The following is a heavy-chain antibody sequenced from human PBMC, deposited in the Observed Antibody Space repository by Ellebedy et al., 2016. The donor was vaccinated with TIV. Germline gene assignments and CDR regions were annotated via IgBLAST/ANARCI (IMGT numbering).Heavy chain of an antibody. J-gene: IGHJ4*02. Sequence: GESLKISCAASGFTFDNFAMRWFRQAPGKGLEWVSTISHTGTRTYYADSVEGRFIISRDNSKKTLYLQMNSLRAEDTAVYYCAKGRGGGSDTSAPRYYFDYWGLGTLVTVSS. CDR1: GFTFDNFA. V-gene: IGHV3-23*01. D-gene: IGHD3-22*01. CDR2: ISHTGTRT. CDR3: AKGRGGGSDTSAPRYYFDY.